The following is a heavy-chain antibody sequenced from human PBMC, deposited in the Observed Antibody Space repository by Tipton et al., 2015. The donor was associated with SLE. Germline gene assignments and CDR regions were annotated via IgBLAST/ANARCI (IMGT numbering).Heavy chain of an antibody. CDR2: IYHSGST. Sequence: TLSLTCAVSSFSISSGYYWGWIRQAPGKGLEWLGSIYHSGSTYYNPSLKSRVTISVDTSKNQFSLKLSSVTAADTAVYYCATSYDTSGVDYWGQGTLVTVSS. CDR3: ATSYDTSGVDY. V-gene: IGHV4-38-2*01. D-gene: IGHD3-22*01. CDR1: SFSISSGYY. J-gene: IGHJ4*02.